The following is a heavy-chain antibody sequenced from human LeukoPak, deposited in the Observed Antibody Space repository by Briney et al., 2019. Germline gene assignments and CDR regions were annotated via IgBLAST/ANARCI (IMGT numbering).Heavy chain of an antibody. D-gene: IGHD3-10*01. J-gene: IGHJ4*02. CDR1: GFIFDDYA. Sequence: GGSLRLSCAASGFIFDDYAMHWVRQAPGKGLEWVSLISGDGGSTYYADSVKGRFTISRDNSKNSLYLQMNSLRTEDTALYYCAKVAWFGELFDYWGQGTLVTVSS. CDR3: AKVAWFGELFDY. CDR2: ISGDGGST. V-gene: IGHV3-43*02.